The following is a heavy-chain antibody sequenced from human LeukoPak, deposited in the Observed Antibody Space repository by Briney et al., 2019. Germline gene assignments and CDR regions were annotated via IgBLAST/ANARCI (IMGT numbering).Heavy chain of an antibody. J-gene: IGHJ4*02. Sequence: ASVTVSCKVSGYTLTELSMHWVRQAPGKGLEWMGGFDPEDGETIYAQKFQGRVTMTEDTSTDTAYMELSSLRSEDTAVYYCATGPAVVVTASAFDYWGQGTLVTVSS. D-gene: IGHD2-21*02. CDR3: ATGPAVVVTASAFDY. CDR2: FDPEDGET. V-gene: IGHV1-24*01. CDR1: GYTLTELS.